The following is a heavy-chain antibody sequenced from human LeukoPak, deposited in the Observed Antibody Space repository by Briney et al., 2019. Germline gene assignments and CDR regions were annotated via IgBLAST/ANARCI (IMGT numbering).Heavy chain of an antibody. J-gene: IGHJ4*02. CDR3: AKDLGDYVGENSFDY. V-gene: IGHV3-9*01. Sequence: GGSLRLSCAASGFTFDDYAMHWVRQAPGKGLEWVSGISWNSGSIGYADSVKGRFTISRDNAKNSLYLQMDSLRAEDTALYYCAKDLGDYVGENSFDYWGQGTLVTVSS. D-gene: IGHD4-17*01. CDR1: GFTFDDYA. CDR2: ISWNSGSI.